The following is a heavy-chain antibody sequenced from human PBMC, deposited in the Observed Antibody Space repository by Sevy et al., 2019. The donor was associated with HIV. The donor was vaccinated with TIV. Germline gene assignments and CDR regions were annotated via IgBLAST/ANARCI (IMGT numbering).Heavy chain of an antibody. CDR2: IYYSGST. CDR1: GGSISSYY. V-gene: IGHV4-59*13. CDR3: ARGYKRYNDAFDI. J-gene: IGHJ3*02. Sequence: WETLSLTCTVSGGSISSYYWSWIRQPPGKGLEWIGYIYYSGSTNYNPSLKSRVTISVDTSKNQFSLKLSSVTAADTAVYYCARGYKRYNDAFDIWGQGTMVTVSS. D-gene: IGHD1-20*01.